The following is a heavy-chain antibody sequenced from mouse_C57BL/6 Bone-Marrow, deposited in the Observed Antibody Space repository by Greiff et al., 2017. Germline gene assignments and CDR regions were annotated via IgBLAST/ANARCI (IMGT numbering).Heavy chain of an antibody. CDR2: FDPSDCYT. J-gene: IGHJ1*03. V-gene: IGHV1-50*01. D-gene: IGHD1-1*01. CDR3: AREGITTVVAPLDFDV. Sequence: VQLQQPGAELVKPGASVTLSCKASGYTFTSYWMQWVKQRPGQGLEWIGEFDPSDCYTNYNQQFKGKATLTVDTSSSTAYKQLSSLTSEDSAVYYCAREGITTVVAPLDFDVWGTGTTVTVAS. CDR1: GYTFTSYW.